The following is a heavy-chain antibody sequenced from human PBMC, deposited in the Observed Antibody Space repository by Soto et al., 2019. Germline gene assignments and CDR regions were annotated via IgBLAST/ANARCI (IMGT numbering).Heavy chain of an antibody. CDR2: IHTSGST. Sequence: SATLSLTCTVSGGSISSYYWSWIRQPAGKGLEWIGRIHTSGSTDYNPSLKSRVTMSLDTSKNHFSLKLSSVTAADTAVYYCARNPSYNWNPFDYWGQGTLVTVSS. CDR1: GGSISSYY. CDR3: ARNPSYNWNPFDY. D-gene: IGHD1-20*01. J-gene: IGHJ4*02. V-gene: IGHV4-4*07.